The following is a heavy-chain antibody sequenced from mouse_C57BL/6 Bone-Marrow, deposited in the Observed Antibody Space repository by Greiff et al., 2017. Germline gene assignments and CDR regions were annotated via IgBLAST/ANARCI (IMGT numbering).Heavy chain of an antibody. J-gene: IGHJ4*01. CDR1: GYTFTNYW. CDR2: IYTGGGYT. V-gene: IGHV1-63*01. CDR3: ARHGSNYAMDY. Sequence: QVQLQQSGAELVRPGTSVKMSCKASGYTFTNYWIGWAQQRPGHGLEWIGDIYTGGGYTNYTENFKGKATLTADKSSSTAYLQFSSLTSEDSDIYYWARHGSNYAMDYRGQRTSVTVSS. D-gene: IGHD1-1*01.